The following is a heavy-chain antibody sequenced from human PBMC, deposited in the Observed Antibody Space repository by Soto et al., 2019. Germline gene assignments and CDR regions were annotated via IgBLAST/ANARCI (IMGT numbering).Heavy chain of an antibody. Sequence: PVVSLTLSFATSGLTFSSYALHWVRQAPGKVLKWVAVISYDGSNKYYADTEKERNTNSRDNSKNMLYLQMNSLRAEDTAVYYCARSNGFGEPSHYWGQGT. CDR2: ISYDGSNK. J-gene: IGHJ4*02. D-gene: IGHD3-10*01. V-gene: IGHV3-30-3*01. CDR3: ARSNGFGEPSHY. CDR1: GLTFSSYA.